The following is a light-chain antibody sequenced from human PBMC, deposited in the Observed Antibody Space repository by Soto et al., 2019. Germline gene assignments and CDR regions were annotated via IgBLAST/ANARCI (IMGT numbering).Light chain of an antibody. CDR3: SSYTSSNSWV. Sequence: QSALTQPASVSGYPGQSIAISCTGTSSDVGAYDYVSWHQQHPGRAPKLMIYDVSNRPSGASNRFSGSKSGNTASLTISGLQPEDEADYYCSSYTSSNSWVFGGGTKLTVL. V-gene: IGLV2-14*01. CDR1: SSDVGAYDY. J-gene: IGLJ3*02. CDR2: DVS.